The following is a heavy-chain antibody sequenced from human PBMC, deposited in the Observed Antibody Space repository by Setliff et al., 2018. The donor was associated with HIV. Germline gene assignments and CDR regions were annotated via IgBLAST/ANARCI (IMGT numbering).Heavy chain of an antibody. V-gene: IGHV4-61*09. Sequence: PSETLSLTCTVSGGSISSGSYYWSWIRQPAGKGLEWIGHIYTSGSTNYNPSLKSRVTISVDTSKNQFSLKLSSVTAADTAVYYCARGSYYYYYYMDVWGKGTTVTVSS. D-gene: IGHD1-26*01. CDR1: GGSISSGSYY. J-gene: IGHJ6*03. CDR2: IYTSGST. CDR3: ARGSYYYYYYMDV.